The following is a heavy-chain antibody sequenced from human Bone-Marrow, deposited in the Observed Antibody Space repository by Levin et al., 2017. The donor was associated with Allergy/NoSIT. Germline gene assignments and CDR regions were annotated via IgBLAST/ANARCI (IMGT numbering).Heavy chain of an antibody. J-gene: IGHJ6*03. CDR1: GFAFRRHE. Sequence: PGGSLRLSCVASGFAFRRHEMSWVRQAPGKGLQWISYISSSGSKYYADSAKGRFTISRDNAKESLHLQMNSLRVEDTAVYYCARINYHGSKSYYNPLDYYYHMDVWGKGTTVTVSS. CDR2: ISSSGSK. V-gene: IGHV3-48*03. CDR3: ARINYHGSKSYYNPLDYYYHMDV. D-gene: IGHD3-10*01.